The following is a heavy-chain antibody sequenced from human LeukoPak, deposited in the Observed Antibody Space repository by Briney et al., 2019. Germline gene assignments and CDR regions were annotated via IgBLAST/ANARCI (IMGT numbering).Heavy chain of an antibody. V-gene: IGHV3-30*04. CDR3: AKSPPSRVSIQFWNNFDY. D-gene: IGHD3-3*01. Sequence: PGGSLRLSCAASGFTFSSYAMHWVRQAPGKGLEWVAVISYDGSNKYYADSVKGRFTISRDNSKNTLYLQMNSLRAEDTALYYCAKSPPSRVSIQFWNNFDYWGQGTPVTVSS. J-gene: IGHJ4*02. CDR1: GFTFSSYA. CDR2: ISYDGSNK.